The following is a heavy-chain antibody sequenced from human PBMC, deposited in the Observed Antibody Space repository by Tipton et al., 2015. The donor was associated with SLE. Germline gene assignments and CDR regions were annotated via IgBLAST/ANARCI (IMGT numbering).Heavy chain of an antibody. D-gene: IGHD5-12*01. CDR1: GGSFSGYY. CDR2: INHSGST. J-gene: IGHJ4*02. V-gene: IGHV4-34*01. Sequence: TLSLTCAVYGGSFSGYYWSWIRQPPGKGLEWIGEINHSGSTNYNPSLKSRVTISVDTSKNQFSLKLSSVTAADTAVYYCAIGVGYSDSDYVVYWGQGTLVTVSS. CDR3: AIGVGYSDSDYVVY.